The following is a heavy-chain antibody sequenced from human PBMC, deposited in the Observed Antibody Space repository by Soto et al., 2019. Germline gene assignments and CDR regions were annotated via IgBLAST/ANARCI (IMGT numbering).Heavy chain of an antibody. D-gene: IGHD6-19*01. CDR2: ISDSGVST. J-gene: IGHJ4*02. CDR3: AKQVAGYASGWYYFDY. V-gene: IGHV3-23*01. Sequence: GSLRLSCAASGFTFSSYAMSWVRQAPGKGLDWVSGISDSGVSTNYADSVKGRFTISRDNSRNTLYLQMNSLRAEDTAVYYCAKQVAGYASGWYYFDYWGQGTLVTVSS. CDR1: GFTFSSYA.